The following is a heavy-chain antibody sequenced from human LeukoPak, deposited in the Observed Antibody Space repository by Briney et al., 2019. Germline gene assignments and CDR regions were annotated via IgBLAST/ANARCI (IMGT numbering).Heavy chain of an antibody. CDR3: AGDRCRGGSCALDY. Sequence: ASVKVSCKASGYTFTSYGINWVRQAPGQGPGWMGWISADNGNTNYAQKLQGRVTMTIDTSTSTAYMELRSLRSDDTAVYYCAGDRCRGGSCALDYWGQGTLVTFSS. D-gene: IGHD2-15*01. V-gene: IGHV1-18*01. CDR2: ISADNGNT. CDR1: GYTFTSYG. J-gene: IGHJ4*02.